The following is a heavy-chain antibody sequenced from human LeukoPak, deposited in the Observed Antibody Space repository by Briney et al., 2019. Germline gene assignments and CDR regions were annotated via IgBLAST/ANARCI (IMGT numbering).Heavy chain of an antibody. D-gene: IGHD6-13*01. CDR1: GYTFTGYY. CDR3: ARGGLSSWYGAFDI. J-gene: IGHJ3*02. V-gene: IGHV1-2*02. CDR2: INPNSGGT. Sequence: ASVKVSCKASGYTFTGYYMHWVRQAPEQGLEWMGWINPNSGGTNYAQKFQGRVTMTRDTSISTAYMELSSLRSEDTAVYYCARGGLSSWYGAFDIWGQGTMVTVSS.